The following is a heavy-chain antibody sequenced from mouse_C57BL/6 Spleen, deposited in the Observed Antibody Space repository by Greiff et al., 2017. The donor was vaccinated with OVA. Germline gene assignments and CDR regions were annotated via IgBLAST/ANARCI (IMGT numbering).Heavy chain of an antibody. CDR3: ARKNYGSSYAMDY. D-gene: IGHD1-1*01. CDR2: IYPGDGDT. Sequence: QVQLKESGAELVKPGASVKISCKASGYAFSSYWMNWVKQRPGKGLEWIGQIYPGDGDTNYNGKFKGKATLTADKSSSTAYMQLSSLTSEDSSVYFCARKNYGSSYAMDYWGQGTSVTVSS. CDR1: GYAFSSYW. V-gene: IGHV1-80*01. J-gene: IGHJ4*01.